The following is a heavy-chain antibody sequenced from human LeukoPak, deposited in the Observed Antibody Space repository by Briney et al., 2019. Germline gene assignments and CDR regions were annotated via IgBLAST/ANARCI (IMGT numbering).Heavy chain of an antibody. J-gene: IGHJ4*02. CDR3: ARGQRGGSGPDY. CDR2: ISDNGNTK. CDR1: GFTFSTYD. V-gene: IGHV3-48*03. D-gene: IGHD3-10*01. Sequence: GGSLRLSCAASGFTFSTYDMNWVRQAPGKGLEWISYISDNGNTKDYADSVRGRFTISRDNAKNSLYLQMNSLRAEDTAFYYCARGQRGGSGPDYWGQGTLVTVSS.